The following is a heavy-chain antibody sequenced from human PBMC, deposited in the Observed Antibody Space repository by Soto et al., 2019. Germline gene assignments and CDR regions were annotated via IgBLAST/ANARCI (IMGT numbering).Heavy chain of an antibody. CDR2: INPTSGGT. D-gene: IGHD4-17*01. CDR1: GYTFATYY. CDR3: ARDPDYGDYWGYFFDS. Sequence: ASVKVSCKTSGYTFATYYIHWIRQAPGQGLEWMGWINPTSGGTVYAQNFQDRVTMTRDTSISTAYMELRRLNSDDTAVYYCARDPDYGDYWGYFFDSWGQGTPVTVSS. J-gene: IGHJ4*02. V-gene: IGHV1-2*02.